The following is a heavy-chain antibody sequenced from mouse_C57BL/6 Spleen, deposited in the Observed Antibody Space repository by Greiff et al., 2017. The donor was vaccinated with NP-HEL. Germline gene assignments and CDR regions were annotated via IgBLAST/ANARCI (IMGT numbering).Heavy chain of an antibody. J-gene: IGHJ2*01. CDR2: IYPGSGST. Sequence: VQLQQPGAELVKPGASVKMSCKASGYTFTSYWITWVKQRPGQGLEWIGDIYPGSGSTNYNEKFKSKATLTVDTSSSTAYMQLSSLTSEDSAVYYCAIYYYGSSPHFDYWGQGTTLTVSS. V-gene: IGHV1-55*01. CDR3: AIYYYGSSPHFDY. D-gene: IGHD1-1*01. CDR1: GYTFTSYW.